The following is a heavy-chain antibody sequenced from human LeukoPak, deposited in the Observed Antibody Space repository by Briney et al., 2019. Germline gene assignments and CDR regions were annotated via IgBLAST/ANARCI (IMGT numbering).Heavy chain of an antibody. CDR1: GYTLTELS. V-gene: IGHV1-24*01. J-gene: IGHJ4*02. D-gene: IGHD7-27*01. CDR2: FDPEDGET. Sequence: ASVKVSCKVSGYTLTELSMHWVRQAPGKGLEWMGGFDPEDGETIYARKFQGRVTMTEDTSTDTAYMELSSLRSEDTAVYYCATGHIPVTGDDYWGQGTLVTVSS. CDR3: ATGHIPVTGDDY.